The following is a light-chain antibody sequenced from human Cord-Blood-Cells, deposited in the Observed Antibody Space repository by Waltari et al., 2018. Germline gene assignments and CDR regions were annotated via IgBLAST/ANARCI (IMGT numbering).Light chain of an antibody. V-gene: IGLV2-14*01. CDR3: SSYTSSSTLV. Sequence: QSALTQPASVSGSPGQSITISCTGTSSAVGGYNYVSWYQQHQGKAPKLMIYDVSNRPSGVSNRFSGSKSGNTASLTISGLQAEDEADYYCSSYTSSSTLVFGGGTKLTVL. CDR2: DVS. CDR1: SSAVGGYNY. J-gene: IGLJ2*01.